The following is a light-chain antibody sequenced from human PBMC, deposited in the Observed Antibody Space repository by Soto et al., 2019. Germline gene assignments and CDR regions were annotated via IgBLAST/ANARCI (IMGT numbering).Light chain of an antibody. Sequence: IRLTQSRSSLSASTGERVTLTCRASQGISSYLAWYQQKPGKAPKLLIYAASTLQSGVPSRFSGSGSGTDFTLTISCLQSEDFATYYCQQYYSYPRTFGQGTKVDIK. CDR3: QQYYSYPRT. CDR1: QGISSY. CDR2: AAS. J-gene: IGKJ1*01. V-gene: IGKV1-8*01.